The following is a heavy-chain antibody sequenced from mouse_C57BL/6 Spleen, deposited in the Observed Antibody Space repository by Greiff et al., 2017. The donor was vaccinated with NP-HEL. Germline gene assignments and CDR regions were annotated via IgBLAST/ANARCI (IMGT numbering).Heavy chain of an antibody. CDR2: INPGSGGT. V-gene: IGHV1-54*01. CDR3: AREDYLYAMDY. D-gene: IGHD2-4*01. J-gene: IGHJ4*01. CDR1: GYAFTNYL. Sequence: QVQLQQSGAELVRPGTSVKVSCKASGYAFTNYLIEWVKQRPGQGLEWIGVINPGSGGTNYNEKFKGKATLTADKSSSTAYMQLSSLTSEDSAVYFCAREDYLYAMDYWGQGTSVTVSS.